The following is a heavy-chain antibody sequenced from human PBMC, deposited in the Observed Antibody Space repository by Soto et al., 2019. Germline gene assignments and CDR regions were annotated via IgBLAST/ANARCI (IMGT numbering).Heavy chain of an antibody. CDR1: GFTFDDHA. J-gene: IGHJ4*02. CDR2: ISWNSGSI. V-gene: IGHV3-9*01. CDR3: AKDTGSGWYYFDS. D-gene: IGHD6-19*01. Sequence: GGSLRLSCAASGFTFDDHAMHWVRQAPGKGLEWVSGISWNSGSIGYGDSVKGRFTISRDNAKNSLYLQMNSLRAEDTALYYCAKDTGSGWYYFDSWGQGTLVTVSS.